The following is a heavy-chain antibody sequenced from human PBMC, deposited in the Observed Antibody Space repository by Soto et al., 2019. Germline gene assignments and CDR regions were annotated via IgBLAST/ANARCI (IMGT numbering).Heavy chain of an antibody. CDR1: GGSISSGGYY. D-gene: IGHD6-13*01. CDR2: IYYSGST. Sequence: SETLSLTCTVSGGSISSGGYYWSWIRQHPGKGLEWIGYIYYSGSTYYNPSLKSRVTISVDTSKNQFSLKLSSVTAADTAVYYCARVELASWYPFDYWGQGTLVTVSS. CDR3: ARVELASWYPFDY. V-gene: IGHV4-31*03. J-gene: IGHJ4*02.